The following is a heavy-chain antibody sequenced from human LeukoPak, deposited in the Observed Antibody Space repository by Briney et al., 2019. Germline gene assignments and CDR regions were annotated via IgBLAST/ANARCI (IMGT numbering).Heavy chain of an antibody. CDR3: SRRGGSHGWGAFDI. V-gene: IGHV3-30-3*01. D-gene: IGHD6-19*01. J-gene: IGHJ3*02. Sequence: GGSLRLSCAASGFTFSSYAMHWVRQAPGKGLEWVAVISYDGSNKYYADSVKGRFTISRDNSKNTLSLQMSSLRVEDTAIYYCSRRGGSHGWGAFDIWTKGTIAT. CDR2: ISYDGSNK. CDR1: GFTFSSYA.